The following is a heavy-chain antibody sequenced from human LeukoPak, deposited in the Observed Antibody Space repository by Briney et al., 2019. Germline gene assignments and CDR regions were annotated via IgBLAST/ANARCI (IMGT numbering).Heavy chain of an antibody. J-gene: IGHJ4*02. CDR1: GFTFSSYA. CDR2: ISGSGGST. D-gene: IGHD3-16*02. V-gene: IGHV3-23*01. CDR3: AKDQRLTFGGVIVSAYCPQFDY. Sequence: GGSLRLSCAASGFTFSSYAMSWVRQAPGKGLEWVSAISGSGGSTYYADSVKGRFTISRDNSKNTLYLQMNSLRAEDTAVYYCAKDQRLTFGGVIVSAYCPQFDYWGQGTLVTVSS.